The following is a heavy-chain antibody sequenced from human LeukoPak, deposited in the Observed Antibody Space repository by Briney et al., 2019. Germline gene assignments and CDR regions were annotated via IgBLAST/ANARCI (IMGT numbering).Heavy chain of an antibody. J-gene: IGHJ5*02. CDR2: INHSGST. D-gene: IGHD6-19*01. Sequence: SETLSLTCAVYGGSFSGYYWSWIRQPPGKGLEWIGEINHSGSTNYNPSLKSRVTISVDTSKNQFSLKLSSVTAADTAVYYYAREGSGWYFRKNWFDPWGQGTLVTVSS. V-gene: IGHV4-34*01. CDR1: GGSFSGYY. CDR3: AREGSGWYFRKNWFDP.